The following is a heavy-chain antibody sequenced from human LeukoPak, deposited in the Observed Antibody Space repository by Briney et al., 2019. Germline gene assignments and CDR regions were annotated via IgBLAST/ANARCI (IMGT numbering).Heavy chain of an antibody. CDR1: GFPFNNYG. Sequence: GGSLRLSCAASGFPFNNYGMHWVRQAPGKGLEWVAVMWYDGSTKYYADSVKGRFTISRDNSKNTLYLQMDSLRAEDTAVYYCAKGGRSSSWYWAYWGQGTLVTVSS. V-gene: IGHV3-33*06. CDR2: MWYDGSTK. D-gene: IGHD6-13*01. CDR3: AKGGRSSSWYWAY. J-gene: IGHJ4*02.